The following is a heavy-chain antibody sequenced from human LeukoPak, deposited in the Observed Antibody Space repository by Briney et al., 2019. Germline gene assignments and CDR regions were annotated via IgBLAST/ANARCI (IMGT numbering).Heavy chain of an antibody. CDR1: GGSISSYY. V-gene: IGHV4-59*01. CDR2: IYYSGST. J-gene: IGHJ4*02. CDR3: ARGSNYYDSSGYDFDY. D-gene: IGHD3-22*01. Sequence: PSETLSLTCTVSGGSISSYYWSWIRQPPGKGLEWIGYIYYSGSTNYNPSLKSLVTISVDTSKNQFSLKLSSVTAADTAVYYCARGSNYYDSSGYDFDYWGQGTLVTVSS.